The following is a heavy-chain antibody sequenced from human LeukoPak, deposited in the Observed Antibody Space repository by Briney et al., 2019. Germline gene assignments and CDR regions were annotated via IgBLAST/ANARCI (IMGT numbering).Heavy chain of an antibody. CDR1: GYTFTGYY. CDR2: INPNSGGT. J-gene: IGHJ4*02. D-gene: IGHD4-17*01. Sequence: GASVKVSCKASGYTFTGYYMHWVRQAPGQGLEWMGWINPNSGGTNYAQKLQGRVTMTTDTSTSTAYMELRSLRSDDTAVYYCARARWESPTTAPYLYYFDYWGQGTLVTVSS. CDR3: ARARWESPTTAPYLYYFDY. V-gene: IGHV1-2*02.